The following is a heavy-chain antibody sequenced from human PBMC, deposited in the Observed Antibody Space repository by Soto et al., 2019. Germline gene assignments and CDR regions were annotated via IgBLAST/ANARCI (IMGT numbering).Heavy chain of an antibody. V-gene: IGHV3-30*18. CDR2: ISYDGSNK. Sequence: GGPLRLSFAASGFTFRGYGMHGVRQAPGKGLEWAAVISYDGSNKYYADSVKGRFTISRDNSKNTLYLQMNSLRAEDTAVYYCAKVSTGPLYWGQGTLVTVSS. CDR1: GFTFRGYG. CDR3: AKVSTGPLY. J-gene: IGHJ4*02.